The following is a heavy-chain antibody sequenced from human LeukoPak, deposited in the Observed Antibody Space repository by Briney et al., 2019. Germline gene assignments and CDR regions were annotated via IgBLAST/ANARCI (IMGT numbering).Heavy chain of an antibody. Sequence: GRSLRLSCAASGFTFSSYSMNWVRQAPGKGLEWVSSISSGSSYIYYADSVKGRFTISRDNAKNSLYLQMNSLRADDTAVYYCARDISDTSGLDYWGQGTLVTVSS. V-gene: IGHV3-21*01. J-gene: IGHJ4*02. CDR1: GFTFSSYS. CDR2: ISSGSSYI. D-gene: IGHD3-22*01. CDR3: ARDISDTSGLDY.